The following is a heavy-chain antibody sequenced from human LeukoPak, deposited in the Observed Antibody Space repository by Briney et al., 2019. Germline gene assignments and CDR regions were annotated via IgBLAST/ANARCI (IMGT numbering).Heavy chain of an antibody. CDR2: IYYSGNT. D-gene: IGHD6-19*01. CDR1: GGSIRSSTYY. J-gene: IGHJ3*02. V-gene: IGHV4-39*01. Sequence: SETLSLTCTVSGGSIRSSTYYWGWIRQPPGKGLEWIGSIYYSGNTYYNPSLKSRLTISVDTSKNQFSLRLSLVTAADTAVYYCATQAVAGTFDIWGQGTMVTVSS. CDR3: ATQAVAGTFDI.